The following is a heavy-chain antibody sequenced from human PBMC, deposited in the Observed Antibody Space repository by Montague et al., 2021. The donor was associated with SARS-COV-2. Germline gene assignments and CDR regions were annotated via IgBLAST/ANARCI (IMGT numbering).Heavy chain of an antibody. D-gene: IGHD5/OR15-5a*01. Sequence: PALVKPTQTLTLTCTFSGFSLSTSGMCVSWIRQPPGKALEWLARVDWGDDKYYSTSLKTRLTISKDTSKNQVVLTMTNMDPVDTATYYCARMTMSTAMDVWGQGTTVTVSS. CDR2: VDWGDDK. CDR3: ARMTMSTAMDV. V-gene: IGHV2-70*11. J-gene: IGHJ6*02. CDR1: GFSLSTSGMC.